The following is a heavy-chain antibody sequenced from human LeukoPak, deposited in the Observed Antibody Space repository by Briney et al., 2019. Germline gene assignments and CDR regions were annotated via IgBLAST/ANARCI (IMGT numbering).Heavy chain of an antibody. Sequence: ASVKVSCKVSGYTLTELSMHWVRQAPGKGREWMGGFDPEDGETIYAQKFQGRVTMTEDTSTDTAYMELSSLRSEDTAVYYCATPGTAAGLYYFDYWGQGTLVTVSS. CDR2: FDPEDGET. CDR3: ATPGTAAGLYYFDY. CDR1: GYTLTELS. J-gene: IGHJ4*02. D-gene: IGHD6-13*01. V-gene: IGHV1-24*01.